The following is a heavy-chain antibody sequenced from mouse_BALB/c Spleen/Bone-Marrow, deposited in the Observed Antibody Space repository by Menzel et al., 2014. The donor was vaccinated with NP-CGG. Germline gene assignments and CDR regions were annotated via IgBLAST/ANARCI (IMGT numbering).Heavy chain of an antibody. CDR3: ARSPYDYAAMDY. CDR2: ISSGSSTI. J-gene: IGHJ4*01. Sequence: EVKVVESGGGLVQPGGSRKLSCAASGFTFSSFGMHWVRQGPEKGLEWVAYISSGSSTIYYADTVKGRFTISSDNPKNTLFLQMTSLRSEDTAMYYCARSPYDYAAMDYWGQGTSVTVSS. D-gene: IGHD2-4*01. V-gene: IGHV5-17*02. CDR1: GFTFSSFG.